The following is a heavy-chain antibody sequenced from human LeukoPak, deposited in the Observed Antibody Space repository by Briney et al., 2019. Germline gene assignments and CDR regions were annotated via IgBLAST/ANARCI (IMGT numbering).Heavy chain of an antibody. CDR2: IYPGDSDT. CDR1: GYSFTSYW. J-gene: IGHJ6*02. Sequence: GEPLKISCKGSGYSFTSYWIGWVRQLPGKGLEWMGIIYPGDSDTRYSPSFQGQVTISADKSISTAYLQWSSLKASDTAMYYCATLQCSGGSCYSGSGGYYGMDVWGQGATVTVSS. D-gene: IGHD2-15*01. V-gene: IGHV5-51*01. CDR3: ATLQCSGGSCYSGSGGYYGMDV.